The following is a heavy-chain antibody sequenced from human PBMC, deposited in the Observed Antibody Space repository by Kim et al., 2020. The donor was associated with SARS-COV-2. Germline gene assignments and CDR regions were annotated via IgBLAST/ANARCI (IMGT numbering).Heavy chain of an antibody. Sequence: VKGRFTISRDNSKNTLYLQMNSLRAEDTAVYYCARIYYYDSSGYLGYFDLWGRGTLVTVSS. V-gene: IGHV3-30*07. D-gene: IGHD3-22*01. J-gene: IGHJ2*01. CDR3: ARIYYYDSSGYLGYFDL.